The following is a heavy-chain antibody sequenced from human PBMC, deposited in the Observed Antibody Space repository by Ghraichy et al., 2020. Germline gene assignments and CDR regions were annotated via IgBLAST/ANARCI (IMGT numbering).Heavy chain of an antibody. CDR1: GGSISSYY. J-gene: IGHJ5*02. Sequence: SETLSLTCTVSGGSISSYYWSWIRQPPGKGLEWIGYIYTSGSTNYNPSLKSRVTISVDTSKNQFSLKLSSVTAADTAVYYCARTLRARWFDPWGQGTLVTVSS. CDR3: ARTLRARWFDP. V-gene: IGHV4-4*09. D-gene: IGHD1-26*01. CDR2: IYTSGST.